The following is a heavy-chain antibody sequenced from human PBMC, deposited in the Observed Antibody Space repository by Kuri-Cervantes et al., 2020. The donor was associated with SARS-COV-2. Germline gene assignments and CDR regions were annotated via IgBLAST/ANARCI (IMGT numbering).Heavy chain of an antibody. CDR1: GFTFSSYS. CDR2: ISSSSSTI. V-gene: IGHV3-48*01. CDR3: AKDLHKSGSYFHFRKNAFDI. D-gene: IGHD1-26*01. J-gene: IGHJ3*02. Sequence: GESLKISCAASGFTFSSYSMNWVRQAPGKGLEWVSYISSSSSTIYYADSVKGRFTISRDNAKNSLYLQMNSLRAEDTAVYYCAKDLHKSGSYFHFRKNAFDIWGQGTMVTVSS.